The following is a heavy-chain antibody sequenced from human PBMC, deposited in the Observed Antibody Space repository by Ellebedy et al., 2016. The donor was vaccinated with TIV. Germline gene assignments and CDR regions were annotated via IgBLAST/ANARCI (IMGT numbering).Heavy chain of an antibody. J-gene: IGHJ3*02. V-gene: IGHV4-59*01. Sequence: GSLRLSCTVSGGSISNYYWSWIRQPPGKGLEWIGYIYYSGSTDCNPSLKSRVTISVDTSKNQFSLKLTSVTAADTAVYFCARDKNYDSSGYVGAFNMWGQGTRVTVSS. CDR1: GGSISNYY. CDR3: ARDKNYDSSGYVGAFNM. CDR2: IYYSGST. D-gene: IGHD3-22*01.